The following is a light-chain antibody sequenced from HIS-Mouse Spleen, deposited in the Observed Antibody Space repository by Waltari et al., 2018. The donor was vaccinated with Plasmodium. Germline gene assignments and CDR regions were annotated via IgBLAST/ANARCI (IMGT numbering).Light chain of an antibody. CDR2: KDS. CDR3: YSAADNNRV. V-gene: IGLV3-27*01. J-gene: IGLJ2*01. Sequence: SYELTQPSSVSVSPGQTARITCSGDVLAKKYARWFQQKPGQAPVLVIYKDSERPSGISERFSGSSSGTTVTLTISGAQVEDEADYYCYSAADNNRVVGGGTKLTVL. CDR1: VLAKKY.